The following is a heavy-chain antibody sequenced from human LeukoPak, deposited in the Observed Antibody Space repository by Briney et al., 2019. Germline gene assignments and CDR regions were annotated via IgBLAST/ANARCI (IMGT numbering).Heavy chain of an antibody. D-gene: IGHD2-15*01. CDR2: ISSSSSYI. CDR3: ARDAGHCSGGSCYYRDY. Sequence: GGSLRLSCAASGFTFNSYSMNWVRQAPGKGLEWVSSISSSSSYIYYADSVKGRFTISRDNAKNSLYLQMNSLRAEDTAVYYCARDAGHCSGGSCYYRDYWGQGTLVTVSS. V-gene: IGHV3-21*01. CDR1: GFTFNSYS. J-gene: IGHJ4*02.